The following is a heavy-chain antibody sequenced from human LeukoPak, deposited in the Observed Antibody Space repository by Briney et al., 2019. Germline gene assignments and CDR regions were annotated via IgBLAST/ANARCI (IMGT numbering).Heavy chain of an antibody. CDR3: ARHGSGWSFDY. CDR1: GGSINTYY. Sequence: PLETLSLTCTVSGGSINTYYWGWIRQSPGKGLEWIGYIYSSGTTNYNPSLKSRVTMSIDTSENQFSLKLSSVTAADTALYYCARHGSGWSFDYWGRGSLATVSS. CDR2: IYSSGTT. V-gene: IGHV4-59*08. J-gene: IGHJ4*02. D-gene: IGHD6-19*01.